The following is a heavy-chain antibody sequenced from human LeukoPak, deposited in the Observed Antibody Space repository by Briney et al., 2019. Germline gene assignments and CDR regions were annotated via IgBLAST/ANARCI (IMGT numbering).Heavy chain of an antibody. V-gene: IGHV5-51*01. J-gene: IGHJ4*02. D-gene: IGHD1-26*01. Sequence: GESLKISCKSSGYTFTHDWIGWVRQMPGKGLEWMGIIYPRDSTTRYSPAFEGQVTISVDKSITTAYLQWSSLKASDTAMYYCARRAIRQGTSALDFWGQGTVVIVSS. CDR3: ARRAIRQGTSALDF. CDR1: GYTFTHDW. CDR2: IYPRDSTT.